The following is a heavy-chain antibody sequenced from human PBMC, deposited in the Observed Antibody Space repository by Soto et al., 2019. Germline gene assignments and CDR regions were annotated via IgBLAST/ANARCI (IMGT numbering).Heavy chain of an antibody. D-gene: IGHD3-22*01. CDR1: GGTFSSYA. V-gene: IGHV1-69*13. CDR3: ARKRYYDSSGYPPADYYYYGMDV. Sequence: GASVKVSCKASGGTFSSYAISGVRQAPGQGLEWMGGIIPIFGTANYAQKFQGRVTITADESTSTAYMELSSLRSEDTAVYYCARKRYYDSSGYPPADYYYYGMDVWGQGTTVTVSS. J-gene: IGHJ6*02. CDR2: IIPIFGTA.